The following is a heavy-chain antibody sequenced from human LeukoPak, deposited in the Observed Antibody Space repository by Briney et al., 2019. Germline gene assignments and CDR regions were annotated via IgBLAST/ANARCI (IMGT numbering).Heavy chain of an antibody. CDR1: GGSFSGYY. CDR3: ARANDDYGDHYFDY. V-gene: IGHV4-34*01. J-gene: IGHJ4*02. D-gene: IGHD4-17*01. Sequence: SETLSLTCAVYGGSFSGYYWSWIRQPPGKGLEWIGEINHSGSTNYNPSLKSRVTISVDTSKNQFSLKLSSVTAADTAVYYCARANDDYGDHYFDYWGQGTLVTVSS. CDR2: INHSGST.